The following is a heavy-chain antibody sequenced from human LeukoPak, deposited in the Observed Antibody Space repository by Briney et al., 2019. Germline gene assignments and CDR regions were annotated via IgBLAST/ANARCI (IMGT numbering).Heavy chain of an antibody. J-gene: IGHJ4*02. CDR2: ISAYNGNT. Sequence: ASVKVSCKASGYTFTSYGISWVRQAPGQGLEWMGWISAYNGNTNYAQKLQGRVTMTTDTSTSTAYVELRSLRSDDTAVYYCARDYLYCSSTSCYTGGDYWGQGTLVTVSS. D-gene: IGHD2-2*02. CDR1: GYTFTSYG. V-gene: IGHV1-18*01. CDR3: ARDYLYCSSTSCYTGGDY.